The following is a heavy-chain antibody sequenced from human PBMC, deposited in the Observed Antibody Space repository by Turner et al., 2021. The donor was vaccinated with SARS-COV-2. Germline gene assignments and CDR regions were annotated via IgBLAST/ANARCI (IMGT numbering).Heavy chain of an antibody. V-gene: IGHV3-21*01. CDR2: ISSSSSYI. Sequence: EVQLVESGGGLVKPGGSLRLSCSASGFTFSHDTMNWVRQAPGKGLEWVSSISSSSSYIYYADSVKGRFTISRDNAKNSLYLQMNSLRAEDTAVYYCARGTYYYDSSVYSGTNWFDPWGQGTLVTVSS. J-gene: IGHJ5*02. D-gene: IGHD3-22*01. CDR1: GFTFSHDT. CDR3: ARGTYYYDSSVYSGTNWFDP.